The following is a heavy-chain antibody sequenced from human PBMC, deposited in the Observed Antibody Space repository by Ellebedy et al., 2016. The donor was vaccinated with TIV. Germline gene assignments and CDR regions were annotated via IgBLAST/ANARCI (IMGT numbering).Heavy chain of an antibody. CDR1: GFTFGRAW. J-gene: IGHJ4*02. CDR3: VHCRSGSCQHSSFDC. CDR2: IRSTGSDK. Sequence: GESLKISCAASGFTFGRAWMNWVRQSPGKGLEWVSSIRSTGSDKYYAESVKGRFTISRDNSKNTLYLQLNSLRAEDTAIYYCVHCRSGSCQHSSFDCWGQGTLVTVSS. V-gene: IGHV3-21*04. D-gene: IGHD2-2*01.